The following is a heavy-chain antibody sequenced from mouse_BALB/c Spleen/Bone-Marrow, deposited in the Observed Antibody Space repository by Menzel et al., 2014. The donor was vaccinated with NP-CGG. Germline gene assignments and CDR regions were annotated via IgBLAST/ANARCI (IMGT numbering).Heavy chain of an antibody. CDR3: ARYGNYDAMDY. V-gene: IGHV1S81*02. CDR1: GYTFTSYW. CDR2: INPSNGRT. J-gene: IGHJ4*01. D-gene: IGHD2-1*01. Sequence: QVQLQQSGAELVKPGASAKLPCKASGYTFTSYWMHWVKQRPGQGLEWIGEINPSNGRTNYNETFKSKATLTVDKSSTTAYMQLSSLTSDDSAVYYCARYGNYDAMDYWGQGTSVTVSS.